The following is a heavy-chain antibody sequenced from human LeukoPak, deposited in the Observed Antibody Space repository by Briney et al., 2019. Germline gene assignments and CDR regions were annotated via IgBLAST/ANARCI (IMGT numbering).Heavy chain of an antibody. CDR3: ARVSSRRNWYFDL. CDR2: ISSSGSTI. Sequence: GGSLRLSCAASGFTFSDYYMSWIRQAPGKGLEWVSYISSSGSTIYYADSVKGRFTISRDNTKNSLYLQMNSLRAEDTAVYYCARVSSRRNWYFDLWGRGTLVTVSS. D-gene: IGHD6-13*01. V-gene: IGHV3-11*04. CDR1: GFTFSDYY. J-gene: IGHJ2*01.